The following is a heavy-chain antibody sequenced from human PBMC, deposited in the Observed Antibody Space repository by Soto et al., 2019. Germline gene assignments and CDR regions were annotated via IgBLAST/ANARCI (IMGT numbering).Heavy chain of an antibody. V-gene: IGHV3-48*01. CDR1: GFTFSSYS. J-gene: IGHJ4*02. CDR3: ARDLSGFGELFDY. D-gene: IGHD3-10*01. Sequence: EVQLVESGGGLVQPGGSLRLSCAASGFTFSSYSMNWVRQAPGKGLEWVSYISSSSSTIYYADSVKGRFTISRDNAKNSLYLQMNSLRAEDTAVYYCARDLSGFGELFDYWGQGTLVTVSS. CDR2: ISSSSSTI.